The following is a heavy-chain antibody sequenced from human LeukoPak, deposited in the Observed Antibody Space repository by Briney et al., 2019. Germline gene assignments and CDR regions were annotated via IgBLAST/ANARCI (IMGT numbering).Heavy chain of an antibody. J-gene: IGHJ4*02. CDR1: GYSISSGYF. CDR2: IFHSGNT. D-gene: IGHD6-6*01. V-gene: IGHV4-38-2*02. Sequence: SETLSLTCTVSGYSISSGYFWGWIRQPPGKGLEWVGTIFHSGNTYYNPSLKSRVTISVDTSKNQFSLKLSSVTAADTAVYYCARGRIAARPKNFDYWGQGTLVTVSS. CDR3: ARGRIAARPKNFDY.